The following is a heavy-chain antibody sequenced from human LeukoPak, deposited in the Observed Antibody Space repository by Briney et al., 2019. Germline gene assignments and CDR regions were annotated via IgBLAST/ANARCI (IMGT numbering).Heavy chain of an antibody. V-gene: IGHV1-2*02. CDR2: INPNSGGT. CDR3: ARRYSPTGPFDY. CDR1: GYTFTGYY. D-gene: IGHD1-14*01. J-gene: IGHJ4*02. Sequence: ASVKVSCKASGYTFTGYYMHWVRQAPGQGLEWMGWINPNSGGTSCAQKFQGRVTMTRDTSISTAYMELSRLGSDDTAVYYCARRYSPTGPFDYWGQGTLVTVSS.